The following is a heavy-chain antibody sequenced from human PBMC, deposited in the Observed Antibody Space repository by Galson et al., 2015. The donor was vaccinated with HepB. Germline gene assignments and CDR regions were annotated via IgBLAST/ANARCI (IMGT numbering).Heavy chain of an antibody. D-gene: IGHD2-15*01. Sequence: SLRLSCAASGFTFSNYSMNWVRQAPGKGLEWVSYISSSGTTIYYADSVKGRFTFSRDDARNSLYLQMNSLRAEDTAVFYCARGSPFSQHYFHYWGQGALVTVST. J-gene: IGHJ4*02. CDR1: GFTFSNYS. V-gene: IGHV3-48*01. CDR2: ISSSGTTI. CDR3: ARGSPFSQHYFHY.